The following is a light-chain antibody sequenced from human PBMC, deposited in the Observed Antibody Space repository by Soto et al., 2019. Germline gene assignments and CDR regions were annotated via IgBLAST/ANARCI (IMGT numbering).Light chain of an antibody. V-gene: IGKV3-11*01. J-gene: IGKJ1*01. Sequence: EIVFTQSPGTLSLSPGERATPSCRASQSVSSSYLAWYQQKPGQAPRLLIYDASNRATGIPARFSGSGSGTDFTLTISSLEPEDFAVYYCQQRSNWPPWTFGQGTKGDIK. CDR3: QQRSNWPPWT. CDR2: DAS. CDR1: QSVSSSY.